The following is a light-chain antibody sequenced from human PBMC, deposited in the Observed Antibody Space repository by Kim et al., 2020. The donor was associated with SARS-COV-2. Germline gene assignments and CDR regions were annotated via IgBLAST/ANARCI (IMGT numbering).Light chain of an antibody. Sequence: DIQMTQSPSSLSASVGDRVTITCRASQSISSYLNWYQQKPGKAPKLLISSASNLQSGVPSRFSGSGSGTDFILTISSLQPEDFATYYCQRTYGTPAFGGGTKVDIK. CDR1: QSISSY. V-gene: IGKV1-39*01. CDR2: SAS. J-gene: IGKJ4*01. CDR3: QRTYGTPA.